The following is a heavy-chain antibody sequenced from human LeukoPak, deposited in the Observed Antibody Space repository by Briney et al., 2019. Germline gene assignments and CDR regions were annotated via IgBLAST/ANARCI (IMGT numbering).Heavy chain of an antibody. CDR3: ARGGSIASGDSRFDP. CDR2: INPNSGGT. V-gene: IGHV1-2*02. D-gene: IGHD2-21*01. CDR1: RYTFTGYY. J-gene: IGHJ5*02. Sequence: ASVKVSCKASRYTFTGYYMHWVRQAPGQGLEWMGWINPNSGGTNYAQKFQGRVTMTRDTSISTAYMELSRLRSDDTAVYYCARGGSIASGDSRFDPWGQGTLVTVSS.